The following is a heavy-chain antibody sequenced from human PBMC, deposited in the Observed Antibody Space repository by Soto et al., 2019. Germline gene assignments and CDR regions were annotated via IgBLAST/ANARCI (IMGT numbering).Heavy chain of an antibody. Sequence: PGGSLRLSCAGSGFTLTRSAVSWVRQAPGKGLEWVSGISAGGGGTYYADSVKGRFTISRDVAKNTVYLQMNGLRVEDTAVYYCARGGYSYGYGGFDYWGQGTLVTVSS. CDR2: ISAGGGGT. J-gene: IGHJ4*02. D-gene: IGHD5-18*01. V-gene: IGHV3-23*01. CDR1: GFTLTRSA. CDR3: ARGGYSYGYGGFDY.